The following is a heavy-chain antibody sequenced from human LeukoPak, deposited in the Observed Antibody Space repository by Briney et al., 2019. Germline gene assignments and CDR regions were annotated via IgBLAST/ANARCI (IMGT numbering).Heavy chain of an antibody. CDR1: GGSISSYY. Sequence: SETLSLTCTVSGGSISSYYWSWIRQPAGKGLEWIGRIYTSGSTNYNPSLKSRITMSVGTSKNQFSLKLSSVTAADTAVYYCASQPSVESSGRPFDYWGQGTLVTVSS. D-gene: IGHD3-22*01. CDR3: ASQPSVESSGRPFDY. CDR2: IYTSGST. V-gene: IGHV4-4*07. J-gene: IGHJ4*02.